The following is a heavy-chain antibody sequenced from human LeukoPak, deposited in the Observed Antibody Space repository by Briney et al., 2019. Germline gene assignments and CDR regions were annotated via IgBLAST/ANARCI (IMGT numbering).Heavy chain of an antibody. CDR2: TNQDGSQK. V-gene: IGHV3-7*01. Sequence: PGGSLRLSCAASGFSFSNYWMTWVRQAPGKGLEWVANTNQDGSQKNYMDSVRGRFTISRDNAKSSLYLQMNSLRVDDTAVYFSLGSGSYTHWGQGTLVSVSS. D-gene: IGHD3-10*01. CDR1: GFSFSNYW. J-gene: IGHJ4*02. CDR3: LGSGSYTH.